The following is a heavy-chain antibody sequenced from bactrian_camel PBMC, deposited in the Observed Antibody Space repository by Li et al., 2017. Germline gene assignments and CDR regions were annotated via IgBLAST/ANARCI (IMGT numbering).Heavy chain of an antibody. J-gene: IGHJ6*01. CDR1: GATVSRLC. D-gene: IGHD6*01. CDR3: ALAVPCMGWSMPAPKASDFGY. V-gene: IGHV3S53*01. CDR2: IASDGTT. Sequence: HVQLVESGGGSVQAGGSLTLSCAASGATVSRLCVAWFREAPGKQREGVAVIASDGTTSYAESVKGRFAISQDNGKNTLNLQMTSLTPEDTAVYYYALAVPCMGWSMPAPKASDFGYWGQGTQVTVS.